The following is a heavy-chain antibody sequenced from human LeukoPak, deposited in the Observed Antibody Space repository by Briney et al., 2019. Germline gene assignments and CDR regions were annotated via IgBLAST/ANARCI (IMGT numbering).Heavy chain of an antibody. Sequence: SETLSLTCTVSGGSISNHYWSWIRQPPGKGLEWIGYIYYSGSPNYNPSLKSRVTISVDTSKNQFSLKLSSVTAADTAVYYCARVVVFGVVSSDYYYYYMDVWGKGTTVTVSS. V-gene: IGHV4-59*11. CDR1: GGSISNHY. CDR2: IYYSGSP. J-gene: IGHJ6*03. CDR3: ARVVVFGVVSSDYYYYYMDV. D-gene: IGHD3-3*01.